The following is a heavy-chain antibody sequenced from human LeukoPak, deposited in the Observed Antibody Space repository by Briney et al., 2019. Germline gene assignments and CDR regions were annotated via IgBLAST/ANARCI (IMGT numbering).Heavy chain of an antibody. J-gene: IGHJ4*02. CDR1: GYTFTSYY. D-gene: IGHD3-22*01. V-gene: IGHV1-46*01. CDR3: ARPSKDYYDSSGYYSFDY. CDR2: INPSSGST. Sequence: ASVKVSCKASGYTFTSYYMHWVRQAPGPGLERMGIINPSSGSTSYAQKFQGRVTMTRDMSTSKVYMELSSLRSEDTAVYYCARPSKDYYDSSGYYSFDYWGQGTLVTVSS.